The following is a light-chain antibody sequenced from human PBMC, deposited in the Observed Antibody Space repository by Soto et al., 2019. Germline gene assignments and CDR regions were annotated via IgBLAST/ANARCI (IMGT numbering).Light chain of an antibody. J-gene: IGKJ5*01. V-gene: IGKV3-20*01. CDR2: GAS. Sequence: EIVLTQSPGTLSLSPGERATLSCRASQSVISTYLAWYQQKPGQAPRLLIYGASSRATGIPDRFSGSGSGTDFTLTISRLEPEDFAVYYCQQYGSSPITFGQGSRLEIK. CDR1: QSVISTY. CDR3: QQYGSSPIT.